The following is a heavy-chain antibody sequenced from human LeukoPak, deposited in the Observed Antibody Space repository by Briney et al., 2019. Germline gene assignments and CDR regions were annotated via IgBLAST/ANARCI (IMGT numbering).Heavy chain of an antibody. J-gene: IGHJ4*02. CDR1: GFTFSSYE. V-gene: IGHV3-48*03. D-gene: IGHD2-15*01. CDR2: ISSSGSSI. CDR3: ARDGGGGEFDY. Sequence: GGSLRLSCVASGFTFSSYEMNWVRQAPGKGLEWISYISSSGSSIHYADSVKGRFTISRDNARNSLYLQMNSLRAEDTAVYFCARDGGGGEFDYWGQGTLVTVSS.